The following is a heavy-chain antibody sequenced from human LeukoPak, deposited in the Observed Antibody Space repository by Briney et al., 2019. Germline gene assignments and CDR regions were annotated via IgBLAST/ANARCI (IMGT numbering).Heavy chain of an antibody. CDR2: IYYSGST. J-gene: IGHJ4*02. V-gene: IGHV4-39*01. CDR3: ARHGSDSSGYYRIDY. D-gene: IGHD3-22*01. Sequence: SETLSLTCAVYGGSFSGYYWGWIRQPPGKGLEWIGSIYYSGSTYYNPSLKSRVTISVDTSKNQFSLKLSSVTAADTAVYYCARHGSDSSGYYRIDYWGQGTLVTVSS. CDR1: GGSFSGYY.